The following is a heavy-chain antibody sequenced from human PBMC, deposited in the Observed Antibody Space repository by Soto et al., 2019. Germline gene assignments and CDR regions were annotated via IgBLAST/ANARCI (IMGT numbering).Heavy chain of an antibody. CDR2: VHHSWGS. V-gene: IGHV4-59*03. CDR1: GGSISSYY. Sequence: QVQLQESGPGLVKPSETLSLSCTVSGGSISSYYWSWFRQSPGKRMEWIGYVHHSWGSSYNPSLQRRFAISLDPSKRKFSLKVTSVTATDTAVYYCPRQGFGPLHGLVDVWGQGTTVTVSS. J-gene: IGHJ6*02. CDR3: PRQGFGPLHGLVDV. D-gene: IGHD3-10*01.